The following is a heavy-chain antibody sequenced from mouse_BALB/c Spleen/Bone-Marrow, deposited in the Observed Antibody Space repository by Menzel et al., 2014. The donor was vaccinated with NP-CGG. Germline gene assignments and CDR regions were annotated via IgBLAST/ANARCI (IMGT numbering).Heavy chain of an antibody. J-gene: IGHJ4*01. V-gene: IGHV1S56*01. CDR1: GYTFXSYD. CDR3: ARAPSMDY. CDR2: IYPGDGSS. Sequence: VQGVESGPELVKPGALVKISCKASGYTFXSYDINWVRQRPGQGLEWIGWIYPGDGSSKYNEKFKGKATLAADKSSSTAYMQLSSLTSENSAVYFCARAPSMDYWGQGTSVTVSS.